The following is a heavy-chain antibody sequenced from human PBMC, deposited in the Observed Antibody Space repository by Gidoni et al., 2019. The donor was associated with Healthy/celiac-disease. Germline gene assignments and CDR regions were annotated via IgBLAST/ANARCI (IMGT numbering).Heavy chain of an antibody. Sequence: EVQLLESGGGLVQPGGSLRLSCAASVFTFSSYAIRWVRQAPGKGLEWVSAISGSGGSTYYADSVKGRFTISRDNSKNTLYLQMNSLRDEDTAVYYCAKDPGFGVVTLGHYYGMDVWGQGTTVTVSS. D-gene: IGHD3-3*01. CDR2: ISGSGGST. V-gene: IGHV3-23*01. CDR3: AKDPGFGVVTLGHYYGMDV. CDR1: VFTFSSYA. J-gene: IGHJ6*02.